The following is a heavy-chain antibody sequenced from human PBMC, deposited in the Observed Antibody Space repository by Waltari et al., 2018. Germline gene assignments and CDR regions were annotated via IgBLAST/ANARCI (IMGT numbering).Heavy chain of an antibody. D-gene: IGHD6-19*01. CDR3: ARGRSGWYFDL. J-gene: IGHJ2*01. V-gene: IGHV3-7*01. CDR1: GFTFRSYG. Sequence: EVQLVESGGGLVQPGGSLRLSCAASGFTFRSYGMGWVRQAPGKGLEWVANIKQDGSEKYYVDSVKGRFTISRDNAKNSLYLQMNSLRAEDTAVYYCARGRSGWYFDLWGRGTLVTVSS. CDR2: IKQDGSEK.